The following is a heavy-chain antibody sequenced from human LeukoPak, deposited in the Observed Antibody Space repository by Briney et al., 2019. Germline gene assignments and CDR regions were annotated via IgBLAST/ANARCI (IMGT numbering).Heavy chain of an antibody. CDR3: VTEPGYCTGGRCYGGWFDS. D-gene: IGHD2-15*01. J-gene: IGHJ5*01. CDR1: GGSFSGYY. V-gene: IGHV4-34*01. CDR2: INHSGNT. Sequence: SETLSLTCAVYGGSFSGYYWSWIRQAPGKGVEWIGEINHSGNTNYNPSLKSRVTISVHTSKNQFSLKLSSVTAADTAVYYCVTEPGYCTGGRCYGGWFDSWGEGTLVTVSS.